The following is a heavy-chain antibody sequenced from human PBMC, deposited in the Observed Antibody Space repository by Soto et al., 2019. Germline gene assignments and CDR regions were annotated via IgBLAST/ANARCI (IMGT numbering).Heavy chain of an antibody. CDR1: GYTFTGYY. D-gene: IGHD2-2*02. CDR3: ARFDIVVVPAAIPAHYGMDV. Sequence: GASVKVSCKASGYTFTGYYMHWVRQAPGQGLEWMGWINPNSGGTNYAQKFQGRVTMTRDTSISTAYMELSRLRSDDTAVYYCARFDIVVVPAAIPAHYGMDVWGQGTTVTVS. V-gene: IGHV1-2*02. CDR2: INPNSGGT. J-gene: IGHJ6*02.